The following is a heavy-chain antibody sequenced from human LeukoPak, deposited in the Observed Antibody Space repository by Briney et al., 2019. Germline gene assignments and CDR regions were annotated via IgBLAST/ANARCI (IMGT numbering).Heavy chain of an antibody. CDR2: IYHSGST. Sequence: SETLSLTCAVSGGSISSGGYSWSWIRQPPGKGLEWIGYIYHSGSTYYNPSLKSRVTISVDRSKNQFSLKLSSVTAADTAVYYCATVRGGWYFDYWGQGTLVTVSS. CDR1: GGSISSGGYS. V-gene: IGHV4-30-2*01. D-gene: IGHD6-19*01. J-gene: IGHJ4*02. CDR3: ATVRGGWYFDY.